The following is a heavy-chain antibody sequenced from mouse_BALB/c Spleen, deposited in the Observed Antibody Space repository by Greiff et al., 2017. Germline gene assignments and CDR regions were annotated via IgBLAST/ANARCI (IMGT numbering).Heavy chain of an antibody. CDR2: INPSTGYT. D-gene: IGHD2-4*01. J-gene: IGHJ1*01. Sequence: VQLQQSGAELAKPGASVKMSCKASGYTFTSYWMHWVKQRPGQGLEWIGYINPSTGYTEYNQKFKDKATLTADKSSSTAYMQLSSLTSEDSAVYYCARQDYDYWYFDVWGAGTTVTVSS. CDR1: GYTFTSYW. V-gene: IGHV1-7*01. CDR3: ARQDYDYWYFDV.